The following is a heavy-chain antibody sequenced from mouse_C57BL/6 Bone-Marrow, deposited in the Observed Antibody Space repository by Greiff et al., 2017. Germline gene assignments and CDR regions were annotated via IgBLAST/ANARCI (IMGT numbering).Heavy chain of an antibody. V-gene: IGHV1-42*01. J-gene: IGHJ2*01. CDR3: ARSGDYDGYYFDY. D-gene: IGHD2-4*01. CDR1: GYSFTGYY. Sequence: EVKLVESGPELVKPGASVKISCKASGYSFTGYYMNWVKQSPEKSLEWIGEINPSTGGTTYNQKFKAKATLTVDKSSSTAYMQLKSLTSEDSAVYYCARSGDYDGYYFDYWGQGTTLTVSS. CDR2: INPSTGGT.